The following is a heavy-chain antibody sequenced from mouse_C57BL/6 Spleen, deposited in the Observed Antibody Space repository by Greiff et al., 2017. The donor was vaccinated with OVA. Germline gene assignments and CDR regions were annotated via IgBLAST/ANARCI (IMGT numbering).Heavy chain of an antibody. D-gene: IGHD2-12*01. CDR2: IYPGDGDT. CDR1: GYAFSSYW. J-gene: IGHJ2*01. CDR3: ASLTTSYFDY. Sequence: VQLVESGAELVKPGASVKISCKASGYAFSSYWMNWVKQRPGKGLEWIGQIYPGDGDTNYNGKFKGKATLTADKSSSTAYMQLSSLTSEDSAVYFCASLTTSYFDYWGQGTTLTVSS. V-gene: IGHV1-80*01.